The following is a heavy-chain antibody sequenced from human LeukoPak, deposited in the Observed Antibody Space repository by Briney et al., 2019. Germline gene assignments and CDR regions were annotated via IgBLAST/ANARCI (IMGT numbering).Heavy chain of an antibody. CDR1: GGSISSYY. CDR3: ARETFVVVVAARQVEYGMDV. CDR2: INHSGST. Sequence: SETLSLTCTVSGGSISSYYWSWIRQPPGKGLEWIGEINHSGSTNYNPSLKSRVTISVDTSKNQFSLKLSSVTAADTAVYYCARETFVVVVAARQVEYGMDVWGQGTTVTVSS. D-gene: IGHD2-15*01. J-gene: IGHJ6*02. V-gene: IGHV4-34*01.